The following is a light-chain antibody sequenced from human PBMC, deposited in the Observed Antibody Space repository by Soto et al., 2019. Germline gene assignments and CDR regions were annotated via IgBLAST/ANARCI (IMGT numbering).Light chain of an antibody. Sequence: DIQMTQSPSSLSASVGDRVTITCRASQGISNFLAWYQQKPGKVPKLLIYAASTLQSGVPSRFSGSGSGTDFTLTITSLQPEDVATYYCQKYNSASFTFGPGTKVDIK. CDR1: QGISNF. CDR3: QKYNSASFT. CDR2: AAS. J-gene: IGKJ3*01. V-gene: IGKV1-27*01.